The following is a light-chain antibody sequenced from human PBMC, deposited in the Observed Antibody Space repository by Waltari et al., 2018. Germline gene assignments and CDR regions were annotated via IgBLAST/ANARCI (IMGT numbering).Light chain of an antibody. Sequence: EIVLTQSPATLSLSPGERGTLSCRASQSVRSYLAWYQQKPGQAPRLLIYDASNRAPGIPDRFSGSGSGTDFTLTISSLEAEDFAFYYCQQRSDWPYTFGQGTKLEIK. V-gene: IGKV3-11*01. CDR3: QQRSDWPYT. CDR2: DAS. CDR1: QSVRSY. J-gene: IGKJ2*01.